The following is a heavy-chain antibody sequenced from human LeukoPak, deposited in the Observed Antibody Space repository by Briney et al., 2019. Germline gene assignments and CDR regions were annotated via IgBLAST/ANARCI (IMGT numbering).Heavy chain of an antibody. CDR2: IYYSGST. Sequence: PSQTLSLTCTVSGASISSSSYYWGWIRQPPGKGLEWIGSIYYSGSTYYNPSLKSRVTISVDTSKNQFSLKLSSVTAADTAVYYCARHGRKWIQLWPFDYWGQGTLVTVSS. CDR1: GASISSSSYY. CDR3: ARHGRKWIQLWPFDY. V-gene: IGHV4-39*07. J-gene: IGHJ4*02. D-gene: IGHD5-18*01.